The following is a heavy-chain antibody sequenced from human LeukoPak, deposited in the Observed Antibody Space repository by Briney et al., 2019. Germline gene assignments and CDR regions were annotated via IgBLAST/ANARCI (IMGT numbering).Heavy chain of an antibody. D-gene: IGHD1-26*01. J-gene: IGHJ4*02. CDR2: INPSGGST. CDR3: AREVGSGSPKYYFDY. Sequence: ASVKVSCKASGYTFTSYYMHWVRQAPGQGLEGMGIINPSGGSTSYAQKFQGRVTMTRDTSTSTVYMELSSLRSEDTAVYYCAREVGSGSPKYYFDYWGQGTLVTVSS. CDR1: GYTFTSYY. V-gene: IGHV1-46*01.